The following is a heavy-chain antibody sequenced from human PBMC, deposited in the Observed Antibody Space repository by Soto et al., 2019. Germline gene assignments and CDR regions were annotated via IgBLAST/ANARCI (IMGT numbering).Heavy chain of an antibody. J-gene: IGHJ4*02. CDR3: AGSGGGEDY. V-gene: IGHV4-4*02. CDR2: IYHSGST. D-gene: IGHD3-16*01. Sequence: QVQLQESGPGLVKPSGTLSLSCAVSGGSISSSHWWTWVRQPPGKGLEWIGEIYHSGSTNHNPSLKSRVTISVDTSRNQFSLNLGSGTAGDPAVYYCAGSGGGEDYWGQGILVTVSS. CDR1: GGSISSSHW.